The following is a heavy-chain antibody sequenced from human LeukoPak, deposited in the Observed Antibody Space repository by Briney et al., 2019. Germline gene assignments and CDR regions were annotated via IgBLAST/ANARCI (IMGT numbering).Heavy chain of an antibody. D-gene: IGHD1-26*01. CDR2: IYYSGST. J-gene: IGHJ4*02. CDR3: ARDLRSYYSAPVSYYFDY. CDR1: GGSISSSSYY. V-gene: IGHV4-39*07. Sequence: SSGTLSLTCTVSGGSISSSSYYWGWIRQPPGKGLEWIGSIYYSGSTYYNPSLKSRVTISVDTSKNQFSLKLSSVTAADTAVYYCARDLRSYYSAPVSYYFDYWGQGTLVTVSS.